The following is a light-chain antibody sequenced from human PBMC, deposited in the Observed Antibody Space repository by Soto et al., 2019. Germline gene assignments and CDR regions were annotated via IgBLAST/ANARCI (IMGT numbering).Light chain of an antibody. CDR1: ESVRHY. Sequence: EIVWTQSPASLSLSPGERATLSCRASESVRHYVAWYQQKPAQAPRLLIYDASTGATGVPARFSGSGSGTEFTLTINSLQSEDCATYYCQQYHTWPVTFGGGTKVDIK. CDR2: DAS. J-gene: IGKJ4*01. CDR3: QQYHTWPVT. V-gene: IGKV3-15*01.